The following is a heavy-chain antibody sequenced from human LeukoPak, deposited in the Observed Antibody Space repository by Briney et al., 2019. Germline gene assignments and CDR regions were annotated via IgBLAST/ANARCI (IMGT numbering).Heavy chain of an antibody. CDR2: INPNSGGT. D-gene: IGHD6-13*01. Sequence: GASVTVSCKASGYTFTGYYMHWVRQAPGQGLEWMGWINPNSGGTNYAQKFQGRVTMTRDTSISTAYMELSRLRSDDTAVYYCARKIIAAAGVNWFDPWGQGTLVTVSS. CDR1: GYTFTGYY. CDR3: ARKIIAAAGVNWFDP. V-gene: IGHV1-2*02. J-gene: IGHJ5*02.